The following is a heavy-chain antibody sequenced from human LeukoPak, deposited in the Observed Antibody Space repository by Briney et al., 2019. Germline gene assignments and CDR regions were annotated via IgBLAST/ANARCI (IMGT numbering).Heavy chain of an antibody. CDR1: GFTFSSYA. D-gene: IGHD3-3*01. J-gene: IGHJ4*02. CDR3: ATWSSHDFLSC. Sequence: GGSLRLSCAASGFTFSSYAMSWVRQAPGKGLEWVSGVSGSGGSTYYADSVKGRFTISRDNSRNTLYLQMNSLRAEDTALYYCATWSSHDFLSCWGQGTLVTVSS. V-gene: IGHV3-23*01. CDR2: VSGSGGST.